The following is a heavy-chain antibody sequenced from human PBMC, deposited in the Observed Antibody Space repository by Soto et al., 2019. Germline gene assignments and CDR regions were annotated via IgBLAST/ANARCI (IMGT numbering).Heavy chain of an antibody. CDR2: ISSSSSTI. D-gene: IGHD3-3*01. CDR1: GFTFSSYS. J-gene: IGHJ6*02. Sequence: GSLRLSCAASGFTFSSYSMNWVRQAPGKGLEWVSYISSSSSTIYYADSVKGRFTISRDNAKNSLYLQMNSLRDEDTAVYYCARPLSSPTIFGVVTIPDYYYGMDVWGQGTTVTVSS. CDR3: ARPLSSPTIFGVVTIPDYYYGMDV. V-gene: IGHV3-48*02.